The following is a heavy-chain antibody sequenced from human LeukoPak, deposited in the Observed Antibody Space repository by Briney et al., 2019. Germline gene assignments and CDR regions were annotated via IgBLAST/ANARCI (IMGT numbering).Heavy chain of an antibody. V-gene: IGHV4-30-4*02. Sequence: PSETLSLTCTVSAGSISSGEYYWSWIRQPPGKGLEWIGYIYYSVRTYYNPSLKSRLAITEDASKNQYSLKLNSVTAADTAVYYCARYYDFLSYMDVWGKGTTVTASS. CDR2: IYYSVRT. CDR1: AGSISSGEYY. CDR3: ARYYDFLSYMDV. D-gene: IGHD3-3*01. J-gene: IGHJ6*03.